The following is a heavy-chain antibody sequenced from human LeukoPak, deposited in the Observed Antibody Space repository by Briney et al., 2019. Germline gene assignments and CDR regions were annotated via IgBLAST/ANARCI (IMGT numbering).Heavy chain of an antibody. CDR3: AREPEWGAPGAFDI. CDR2: ISSSSSYI. CDR1: GFTFGSYS. J-gene: IGHJ3*02. V-gene: IGHV3-21*01. Sequence: PGGSLRLSCAASGFTFGSYSMNWVRQAPGKGLEWVSSISSSSSYIYYADSVKGRFTISRDNAKNSLYLQMNSLRAEDTAVYYCAREPEWGAPGAFDIWGQGTMVTVSS. D-gene: IGHD1-26*01.